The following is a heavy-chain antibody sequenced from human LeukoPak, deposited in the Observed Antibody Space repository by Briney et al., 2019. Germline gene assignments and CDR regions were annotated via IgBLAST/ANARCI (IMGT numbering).Heavy chain of an antibody. J-gene: IGHJ4*02. Sequence: VASVKVSCKASGYTFTSYDINWVRQATGQGLEWMGWMNPNSGNTGYAQKFQGRVTMTRNTSISTAYMELSRLRSDDTAVYYCARAFASSWPGGYWGQGTLVTVSS. CDR3: ARAFASSWPGGY. D-gene: IGHD6-13*01. V-gene: IGHV1-8*01. CDR1: GYTFTSYD. CDR2: MNPNSGNT.